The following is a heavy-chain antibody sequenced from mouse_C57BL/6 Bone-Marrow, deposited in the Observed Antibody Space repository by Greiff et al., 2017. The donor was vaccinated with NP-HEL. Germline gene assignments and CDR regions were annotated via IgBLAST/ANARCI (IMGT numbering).Heavy chain of an antibody. CDR2: INPSTGGT. CDR1: GYSFTGYY. D-gene: IGHD1-1*01. V-gene: IGHV1-42*01. J-gene: IGHJ3*01. Sequence: VQLKQSGPELVKPGASVKISCKASGYSFTGYYMNWVKQSPEKSLEWIGEINPSTGGTTYNQKFKAKATLTVDKSSSTAYMQLKSLTSEDSAVYYCARSGITTEFAYWGQGTLVTVSA. CDR3: ARSGITTEFAY.